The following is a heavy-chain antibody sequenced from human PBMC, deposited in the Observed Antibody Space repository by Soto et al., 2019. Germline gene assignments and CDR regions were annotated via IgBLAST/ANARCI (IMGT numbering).Heavy chain of an antibody. CDR3: AHHPYYGLGSYSFDY. CDR2: IYWDDDK. Sequence: QITLKESGPTLVRPTQTLTLTCTFSGFSLTTSGVGVGWIRQPPGNALEWLAVIYWDDDKRYSSSLKSRLTITKETSKNQVVLTMPNLDPVDTDTYYCAHHPYYGLGSYSFDYWGQGTLVTVSS. CDR1: GFSLTTSGVG. V-gene: IGHV2-5*02. D-gene: IGHD3-10*01. J-gene: IGHJ4*02.